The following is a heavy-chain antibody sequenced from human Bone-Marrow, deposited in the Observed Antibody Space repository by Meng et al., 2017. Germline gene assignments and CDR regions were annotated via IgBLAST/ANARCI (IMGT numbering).Heavy chain of an antibody. CDR1: GGLFTSYA. Sequence: EISCNASGGLFTSYAINWVRQAPGQGLEWMGGIIPIFVTANYAQKFQGRVTITADESTTTVYMELSSLSSEDTAVYYCARGSWRHYNDSSAYYYLGFDYWGQGALVTVSS. V-gene: IGHV1-69*01. CDR3: ARGSWRHYNDSSAYYYLGFDY. CDR2: IIPIFVTA. J-gene: IGHJ4*02. D-gene: IGHD3-22*01.